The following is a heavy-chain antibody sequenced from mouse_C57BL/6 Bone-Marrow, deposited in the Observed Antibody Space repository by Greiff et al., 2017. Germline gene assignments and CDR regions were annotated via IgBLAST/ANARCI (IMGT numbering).Heavy chain of an antibody. V-gene: IGHV1-19*01. J-gene: IGHJ1*03. CDR2: INPYNGGT. CDR1: GYTFTDYY. CDR3: ARVRGSSPSLWYFDV. Sequence: VQLQQSGPVLVKPGASVKMSCKASGYTFTDYYMNWVKQSHGKSLEWIGVINPYNGGTSYNQKFKGKATLTVDKSSSTAYMELNSLTSEDSAVYYCARVRGSSPSLWYFDVWGTGTTVTVSS. D-gene: IGHD1-1*01.